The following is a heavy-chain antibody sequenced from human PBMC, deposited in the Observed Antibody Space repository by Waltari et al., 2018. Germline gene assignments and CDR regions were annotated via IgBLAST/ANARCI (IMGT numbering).Heavy chain of an antibody. Sequence: QVQLVQSGAEVKKPGASVKVSCKASGYTFTSYDINWVRQATGQGLEWMGWMNPYIGNTGYARKAQGRATMTRNTSISTAYMELSSLRSEDTAVYYCARDIVGATVGGNIWGQGTMVTVSS. V-gene: IGHV1-8*01. J-gene: IGHJ3*02. CDR2: MNPYIGNT. CDR3: ARDIVGATVGGNI. CDR1: GYTFTSYD. D-gene: IGHD1-26*01.